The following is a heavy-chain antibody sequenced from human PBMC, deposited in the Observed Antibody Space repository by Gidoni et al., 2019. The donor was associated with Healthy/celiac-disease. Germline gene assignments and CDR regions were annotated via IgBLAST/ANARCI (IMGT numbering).Heavy chain of an antibody. J-gene: IGHJ5*02. Sequence: EVQLVESGGGLVQPGGSLRLSCAASGFPFSSYAMSWVRQAPRKGLEWVSAISSSGGSTYYADSVKGRFTISRDNSKNTLYLQMNSLRAEDTAVYYCAADASSYYRLVVVITGGWFDPWGQGTLVTVSS. CDR1: GFPFSSYA. CDR3: AADASSYYRLVVVITGGWFDP. CDR2: ISSSGGST. V-gene: IGHV3-23*04. D-gene: IGHD3-22*01.